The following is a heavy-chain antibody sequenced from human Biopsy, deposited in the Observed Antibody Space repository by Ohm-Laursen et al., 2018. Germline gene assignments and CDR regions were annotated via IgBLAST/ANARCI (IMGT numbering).Heavy chain of an antibody. V-gene: IGHV4-39*01. CDR3: ARQEFATSPLDY. CDR2: IYYSGST. D-gene: IGHD3-10*01. J-gene: IGHJ4*02. Sequence: SETLSLTCTVTGGSISRSSYYWDWIRQPPGKGLEWIGSIYYSGSTYYNPSLKRRVAISADRSKNQFSLKLASVTAADTAMYYCARQEFATSPLDYWGQGSLVTVSS. CDR1: GGSISRSSYY.